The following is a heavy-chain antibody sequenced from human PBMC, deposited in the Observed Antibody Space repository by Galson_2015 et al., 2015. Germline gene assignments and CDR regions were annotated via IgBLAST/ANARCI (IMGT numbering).Heavy chain of an antibody. CDR3: ARDGPGSKYYFNY. V-gene: IGHV3-21*01. Sequence: SLRLSCAASGFTFSSYSMNWVRQAPGKGLEWVSSISSSSSYIYYADSVKGRFTISRDNAKNSLYLQMNSLRAEDTAVYYCARDGPGSKYYFNYWGQGTLVTVSS. CDR2: ISSSSSYI. D-gene: IGHD1-26*01. J-gene: IGHJ4*02. CDR1: GFTFSSYS.